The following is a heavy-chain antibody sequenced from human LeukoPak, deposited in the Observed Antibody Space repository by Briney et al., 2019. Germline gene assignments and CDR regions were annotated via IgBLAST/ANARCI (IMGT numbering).Heavy chain of an antibody. V-gene: IGHV4-4*09. D-gene: IGHD6-13*01. CDR3: ARAGSGWYGGRLFEF. CDR2: IYTSGST. Sequence: SSETLSLTCTVSGGSISSYYWSWIRQPPGKGLEWIGYIYTSGSTNYNPPLKSRATISVDTSKNQFSLKLSSVTAADTAVYYCARAGSGWYGGRLFEFWGPGALVAVSS. CDR1: GGSISSYY. J-gene: IGHJ4*02.